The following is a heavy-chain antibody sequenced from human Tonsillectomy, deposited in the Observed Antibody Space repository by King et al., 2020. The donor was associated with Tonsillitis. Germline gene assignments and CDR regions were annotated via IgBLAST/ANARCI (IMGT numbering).Heavy chain of an antibody. CDR1: GGSISSSSYY. CDR2: IYYSGST. V-gene: IGHV4-39*07. CDR3: AGYSYGLTIGMDV. Sequence: QLQESGPGLVKPSETLSLTCTVSGGSISSSSYYWGWIRQHPGKGLEWIGSIYYSGSTYYNPSHKSRVTISVDTSKNQLSMKLSSVTAADTAVYYCAGYSYGLTIGMDVWGQGTTVTVSS. D-gene: IGHD5-18*01. J-gene: IGHJ6*02.